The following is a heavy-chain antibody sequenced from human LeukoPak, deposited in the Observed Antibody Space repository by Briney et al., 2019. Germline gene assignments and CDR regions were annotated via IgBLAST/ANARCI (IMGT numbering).Heavy chain of an antibody. V-gene: IGHV4-4*02. CDR1: GGSISSSNW. CDR2: IYHSGST. CDR3: AREVGPSYFDY. D-gene: IGHD3-10*01. J-gene: IGHJ4*02. Sequence: SGTLSPTCAVSGGSISSSNWWSWVRQPPGKGLEWIGEIYHSGSTDYNPSLKSRVTISVATSKNQLSLKLNSVTAADTAVYYCAREVGPSYFDYWGQGTLVTVSS.